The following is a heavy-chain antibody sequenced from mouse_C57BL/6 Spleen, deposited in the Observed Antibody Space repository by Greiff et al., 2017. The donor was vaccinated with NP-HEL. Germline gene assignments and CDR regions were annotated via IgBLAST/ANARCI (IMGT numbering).Heavy chain of an antibody. CDR2: IWSDGST. J-gene: IGHJ4*01. V-gene: IGHV2-6*03. CDR3: ARDGGGYSGYAMDY. D-gene: IGHD2-3*01. CDR1: GFSLTSYG. Sequence: VQGVESGPGLVAPSQSLSITCTVSGFSLTSYGVHWVRQPPGKGLEWLVVIWSDGSTTYNSALKSRLSISKDNSKSQVFLKMNSLQTDDSAMYYCARDGGGYSGYAMDYWGQGTSVTVSS.